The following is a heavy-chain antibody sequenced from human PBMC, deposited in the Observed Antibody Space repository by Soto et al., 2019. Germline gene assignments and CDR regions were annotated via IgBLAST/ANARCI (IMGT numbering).Heavy chain of an antibody. V-gene: IGHV3-30*18. D-gene: IGHD6-6*01. CDR1: GFTFSSDG. J-gene: IGHJ4*02. CDR3: AKDRQYSRFDY. CDR2: ISYEGSNK. Sequence: SLSLSCAASGFTFSSDGMHWVRQAPGKGLEWVAVISYEGSNKYYADTVKGRFTISRDNSKNTLYLQINSLRAEDTAVYYSAKDRQYSRFDYWGQGTLVTVSS.